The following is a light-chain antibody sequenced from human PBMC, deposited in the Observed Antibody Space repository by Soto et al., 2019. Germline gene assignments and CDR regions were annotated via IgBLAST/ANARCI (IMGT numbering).Light chain of an antibody. J-gene: IGKJ1*01. CDR3: QQYNNWPWT. Sequence: EIVMTQSPATLSVSPGERATLSCRASQSVSSNLAWYQQKPGQAPRLLIYGASTRATGIPARFSGSGSGTEFTLTIRSMKSEDFAVYYCQQYNNWPWTLGKGNKGDIK. CDR1: QSVSSN. V-gene: IGKV3-15*01. CDR2: GAS.